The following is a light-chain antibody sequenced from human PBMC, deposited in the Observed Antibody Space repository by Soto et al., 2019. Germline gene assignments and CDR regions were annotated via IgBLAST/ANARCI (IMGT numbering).Light chain of an antibody. CDR1: SSDVGTYNL. CDR3: CSYATVNTFV. J-gene: IGLJ1*01. V-gene: IGLV2-23*02. CDR2: EDN. Sequence: QSALTQPASVSGSPGQSITISCTGTSSDVGTYNLVSWYQQHPGKAPKLPISEDNKRPSGVSNRFSGSKSGNTASLSISGLQAEDEADYYCCSYATVNTFVFGTGTKVTVL.